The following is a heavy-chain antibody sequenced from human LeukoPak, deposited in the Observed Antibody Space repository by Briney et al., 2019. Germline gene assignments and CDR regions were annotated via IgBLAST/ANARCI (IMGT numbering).Heavy chain of an antibody. CDR3: ARAHCSGGSCYFDY. CDR1: GGTFSSYT. Sequence: SVKVSCKASGGTFSSYTISWVQQAPGQGLEWMGRIIPILGIANYAQKFQGRVTITADKSTSTAYMELSSLRSEDTAVYYCARAHCSGGSCYFDYWGQGTLVTVSS. CDR2: IIPILGIA. V-gene: IGHV1-69*02. D-gene: IGHD2-15*01. J-gene: IGHJ4*02.